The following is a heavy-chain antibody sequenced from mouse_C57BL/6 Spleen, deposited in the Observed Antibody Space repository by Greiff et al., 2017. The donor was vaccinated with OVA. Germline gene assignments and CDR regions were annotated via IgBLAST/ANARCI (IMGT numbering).Heavy chain of an antibody. D-gene: IGHD2-4*01. Sequence: DVMLLESGGDLLKPGGSLKLSCAASGFTFSSYGMSWVRQTPDKRLEWVATISSGGSYTYYPDSVKGRFTISRDNAKNTLYLQMSSLKSEDTAMYYCARHPYDYDYAMDYWGQGTSVTVSS. CDR1: GFTFSSYG. J-gene: IGHJ4*01. V-gene: IGHV5-6*02. CDR3: ARHPYDYDYAMDY. CDR2: ISSGGSYT.